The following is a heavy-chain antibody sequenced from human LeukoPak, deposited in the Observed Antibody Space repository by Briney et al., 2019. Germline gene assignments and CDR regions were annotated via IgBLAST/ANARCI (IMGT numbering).Heavy chain of an antibody. CDR3: ARGDTSGYYYRFFDY. V-gene: IGHV3-7*01. J-gene: IGHJ4*02. CDR1: GFTFSSYW. CDR2: IKEDGSGI. D-gene: IGHD3-22*01. Sequence: GGSLRLSCGASGFTFSSYWMSWVRQAPGKGGEWVANIKEDGSGIYYVDSVEGRFTISRDNAKKSLYLQMNSLRAEDTAVYYCARGDTSGYYYRFFDYWGQGTLVTVSS.